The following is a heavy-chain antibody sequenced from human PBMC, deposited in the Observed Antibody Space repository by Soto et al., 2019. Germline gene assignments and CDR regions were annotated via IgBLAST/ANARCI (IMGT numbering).Heavy chain of an antibody. CDR1: CHSINSDY. V-gene: IGHV4-59*01. D-gene: IGHD4-17*01. CDR2: IYYSGST. CDR3: ARRYGASFDY. Sequence: SETLSLTCTVPCHSINSDYWSWIRQPPGKGLEWIGYIYYSGSTNYNPSLKSRVTISVDTSKNQFSLKLSSVTAADTAVYYCARRYGASFDYWGQGTLVTVS. J-gene: IGHJ4*02.